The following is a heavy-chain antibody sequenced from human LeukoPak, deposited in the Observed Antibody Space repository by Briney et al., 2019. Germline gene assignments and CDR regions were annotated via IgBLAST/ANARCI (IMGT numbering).Heavy chain of an antibody. CDR1: GFTFSSYW. D-gene: IGHD6-19*01. Sequence: GGSLRLSCAASGFTFSSYWMHWVRHAPGKGLVSVSRINSDGSSTSYADSVKGRFTISRDNAKNTLYLQMNSLRAEDTAVYYCARGYTSGWYYFDYWGQGTLDTVSS. CDR2: INSDGSST. V-gene: IGHV3-74*01. J-gene: IGHJ4*02. CDR3: ARGYTSGWYYFDY.